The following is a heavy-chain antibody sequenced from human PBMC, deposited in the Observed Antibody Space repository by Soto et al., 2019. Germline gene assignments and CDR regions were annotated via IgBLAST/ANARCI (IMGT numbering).Heavy chain of an antibody. CDR2: INPSRGTT. CDR3: ARSYISSSYWFDP. Sequence: ASVKVSCTASGYPYITYFMHWVRQAPGQGLEWMGVINPSRGTTTYAQTFQDRVTMTRDTSASTVYMELSSLRSEDTAMYYCARSYISSSYWFDPWGQGTLVTVSS. D-gene: IGHD6-6*01. J-gene: IGHJ5*02. CDR1: GYPYITYF. V-gene: IGHV1-46*03.